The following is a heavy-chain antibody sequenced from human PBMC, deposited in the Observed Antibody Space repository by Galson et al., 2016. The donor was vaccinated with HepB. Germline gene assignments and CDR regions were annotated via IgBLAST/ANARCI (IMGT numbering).Heavy chain of an antibody. Sequence: SCAASGFTFSSFGMHWVRQARGQGLEWIGWILVGAGNTNYAQSFQGRVNITRDKAASTAYMELSGLTSEDTAVYYCAAEGGSYYYGLDVWGQGTTVTVSS. CDR3: AAEGGSYYYGLDV. CDR2: ILVGAGNT. D-gene: IGHD3-16*01. V-gene: IGHV1-58*02. CDR1: GFTFSSFG. J-gene: IGHJ6*02.